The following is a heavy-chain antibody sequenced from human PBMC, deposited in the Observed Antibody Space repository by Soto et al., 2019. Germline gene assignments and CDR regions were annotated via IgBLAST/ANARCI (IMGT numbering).Heavy chain of an antibody. CDR2: LNPKSGST. CDR1: KYNFTAFY. Sequence: ASVKVSCKASKYNFTAFYIHWVRQAPGRGLEWLGWLNPKSGSTSSAQKFQGRVNLTTDTSISALYMDLNRLTSDDTAISYCARAGLFFAMDVWG. CDR3: ARAGLFFAMDV. D-gene: IGHD6-19*01. J-gene: IGHJ6*02. V-gene: IGHV1-2*02.